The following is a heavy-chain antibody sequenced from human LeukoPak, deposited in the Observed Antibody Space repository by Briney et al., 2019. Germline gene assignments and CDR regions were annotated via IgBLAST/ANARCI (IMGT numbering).Heavy chain of an antibody. CDR1: GYTFTSYG. CDR3: ARSRGAVAPGHVVDWFDP. D-gene: IGHD6-19*01. CDR2: ISAYNGNT. J-gene: IGHJ5*02. Sequence: ASVKVSCKASGYTFTSYGISWVRQAPGQGLEWMGWISAYNGNTNYAQKLQGRVTMTTDTSTSTAYMELRSLRSDDTAVYYCARSRGAVAPGHVVDWFDPWGQEPWSPSPQ. V-gene: IGHV1-18*01.